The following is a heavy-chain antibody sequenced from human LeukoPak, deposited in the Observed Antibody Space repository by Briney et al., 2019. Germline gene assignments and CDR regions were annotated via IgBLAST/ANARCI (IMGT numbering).Heavy chain of an antibody. CDR3: ARGFSSSDFDY. Sequence: ASVKVSCKASGYTFTGYYMHWVRQAPGQGLEWMGRINPNSGGTNYAQKFQGRVTMTRDTSISTAYMELSSLRSEDTAVYYCARGFSSSDFDYWGQGTLVTVSS. CDR2: INPNSGGT. V-gene: IGHV1-2*06. D-gene: IGHD6-6*01. J-gene: IGHJ4*02. CDR1: GYTFTGYY.